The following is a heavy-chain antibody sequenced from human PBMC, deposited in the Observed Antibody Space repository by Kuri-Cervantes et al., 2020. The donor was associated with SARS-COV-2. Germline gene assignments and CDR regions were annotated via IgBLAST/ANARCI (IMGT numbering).Heavy chain of an antibody. V-gene: IGHV4-34*01. Sequence: GSLRLSCAVYGGSFSGYYWSWIRQPPGKGLEWIGEINHSGSTNSNPSLKSRVTISVDTSKNQFSLKLSSVTAADTAVYYRARHTDSSGYRPYYYYYYGMDVWGQGTTVTVSS. CDR3: ARHTDSSGYRPYYYYYYGMDV. CDR2: INHSGST. J-gene: IGHJ6*02. D-gene: IGHD3-22*01. CDR1: GGSFSGYY.